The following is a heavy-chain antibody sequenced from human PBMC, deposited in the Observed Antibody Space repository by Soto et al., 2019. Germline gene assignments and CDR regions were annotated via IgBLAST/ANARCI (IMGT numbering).Heavy chain of an antibody. D-gene: IGHD4-4*01. Sequence: EVQLVESGGGLVQPGGSLRLSCAASGFVFSMYWMHWVRQAPGKGLEWVSGISGGGSNTFYADSVKGRFTISRDNSKNTLLLQMNSLGAEDTAVYYCAKDSNKYSSSLRGRYFDYWGQGIGVTVSS. CDR3: AKDSNKYSSSLRGRYFDY. V-gene: IGHV3-23*04. J-gene: IGHJ4*02. CDR2: ISGGGSNT. CDR1: GFVFSMYW.